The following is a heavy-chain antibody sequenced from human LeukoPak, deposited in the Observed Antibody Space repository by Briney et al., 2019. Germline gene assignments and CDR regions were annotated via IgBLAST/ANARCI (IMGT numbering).Heavy chain of an antibody. J-gene: IGHJ4*02. CDR3: ARAYYDRIDY. CDR1: GGSISSYY. V-gene: IGHV4-59*01. D-gene: IGHD3-22*01. CDR2: IYYSGST. Sequence: SETLSLTCTVSGGSISSYYWSWIRQPPGKGLEWIGYIYYSGSTNYNPSLKSRVTISVDTSKNQFSLKLSSVTAADTAVYYCARAYYDRIDYWGQGTLVTVSS.